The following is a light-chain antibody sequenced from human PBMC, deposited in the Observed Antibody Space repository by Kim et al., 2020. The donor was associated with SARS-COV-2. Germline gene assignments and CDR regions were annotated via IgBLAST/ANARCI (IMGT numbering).Light chain of an antibody. CDR3: QQYNSYSQT. CDR2: DAS. J-gene: IGKJ1*01. V-gene: IGKV1-5*01. Sequence: ASVGDRVTITCRASHSISSWLAWYQQKPGKAPKLLIYDASSLESGVPSRFSGSGSGTEFTLTISSLQPDDFATYYCQQYNSYSQTFGQGTKVDIK. CDR1: HSISSW.